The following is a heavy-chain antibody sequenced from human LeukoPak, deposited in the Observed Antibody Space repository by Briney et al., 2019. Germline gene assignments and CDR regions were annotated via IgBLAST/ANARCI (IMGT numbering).Heavy chain of an antibody. J-gene: IGHJ4*02. CDR3: YYYASSGYSDFDY. CDR1: GFTFSSYA. Sequence: GGSLRLSCAASGFTFSSYAMSWVRQAPGEGLEWVSAISGSGGSTYYADSVKGRFTISRDNSKNTLYLQMNSLRAEDTAVYYPYYYASSGYSDFDYWGQGTLVTVSS. CDR2: ISGSGGST. D-gene: IGHD3-22*01. V-gene: IGHV3-23*01.